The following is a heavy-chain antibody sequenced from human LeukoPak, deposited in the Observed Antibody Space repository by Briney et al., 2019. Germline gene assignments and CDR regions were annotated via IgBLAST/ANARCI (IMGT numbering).Heavy chain of an antibody. J-gene: IGHJ4*02. D-gene: IGHD3-3*01. Sequence: SETLSLTCTVSGGSISSGTYCWSWIRQPPGKGLEWIGYIYYSGSTNYNPSLKSRVTISVDTSKNQFSLKLSSVTAADTAVYYCARGGFVSPFDYWGQGTLVTVSS. CDR2: IYYSGST. CDR3: ARGGFVSPFDY. V-gene: IGHV4-61*01. CDR1: GGSISSGTYC.